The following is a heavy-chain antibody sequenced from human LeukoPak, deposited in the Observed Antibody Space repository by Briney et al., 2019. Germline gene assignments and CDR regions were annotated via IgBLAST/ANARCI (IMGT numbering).Heavy chain of an antibody. CDR2: INPSGGST. Sequence: GASVKVSCKASGYTFTSYAMNWVRQAPGQGLEWMGIINPSGGSTSYAQKFQGRVTMTRDMSTSTVYMELSSLRSEDTAVYYCARDVSYYDFWSGYSGLDVWGKGTTVTVSS. CDR3: ARDVSYYDFWSGYSGLDV. D-gene: IGHD3-3*01. J-gene: IGHJ6*04. CDR1: GYTFTSYA. V-gene: IGHV1-46*01.